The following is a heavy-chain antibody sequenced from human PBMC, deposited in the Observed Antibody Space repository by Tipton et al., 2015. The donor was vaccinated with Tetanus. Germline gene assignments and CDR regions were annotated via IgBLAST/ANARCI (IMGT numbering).Heavy chain of an antibody. V-gene: IGHV3-21*01. CDR2: ISSSSSYI. CDR3: ARDSITGYSSSWYNWFDP. D-gene: IGHD6-13*01. Sequence: SLRLSCAASGFTFSSYSMNWVRQAPGKGLEWVSSISSSSSYIYYADSVKGRFTISRDNAKNSLYLQMNSLRAEDTAVYYCARDSITGYSSSWYNWFDPWGQGTLVTVSS. J-gene: IGHJ5*02. CDR1: GFTFSSYS.